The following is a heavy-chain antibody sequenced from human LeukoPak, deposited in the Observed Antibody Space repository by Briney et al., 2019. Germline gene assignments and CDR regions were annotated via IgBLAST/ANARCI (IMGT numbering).Heavy chain of an antibody. J-gene: IGHJ4*02. CDR3: TTDTITEVDY. CDR2: ISGSGGST. D-gene: IGHD1-1*01. CDR1: GFTFSSYA. V-gene: IGHV3-23*01. Sequence: PGGSLRLSCAASGFTFSSYAMSWVRQAPGKGLEWVSAISGSGGSTYYADSVKGRFTISRDNSKNTLYLQMNSLKTEDTAVYYCTTDTITEVDYWGQGTLVTVSS.